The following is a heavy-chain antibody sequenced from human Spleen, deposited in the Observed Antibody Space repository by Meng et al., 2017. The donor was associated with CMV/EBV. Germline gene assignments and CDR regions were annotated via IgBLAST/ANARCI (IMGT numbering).Heavy chain of an antibody. CDR1: GGSISSGDYY. D-gene: IGHD3-22*01. Sequence: QVHWQQSGPGLVHPPQTLSLTGTVPGGSISSGDYYGSWIRQPPGKGLEWIGYIYYSGSIYNTPSLKSRVTISVDSSKNQFSLKLSSVTAADTAVYYCARRPGGENDSSGYYSFDYWGQGTLVTVSS. V-gene: IGHV4-30-4*08. CDR2: IYYSGSI. J-gene: IGHJ4*02. CDR3: ARRPGGENDSSGYYSFDY.